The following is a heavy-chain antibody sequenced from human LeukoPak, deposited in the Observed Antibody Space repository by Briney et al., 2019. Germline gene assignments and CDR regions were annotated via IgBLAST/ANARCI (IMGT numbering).Heavy chain of an antibody. J-gene: IGHJ2*01. CDR3: ARKVVTPPSYWYFDL. V-gene: IGHV4-30-4*01. D-gene: IGHD4-23*01. CDR2: IYYSGST. CDR1: GGSISSGDYY. Sequence: SETLSLTCTVSGGSISSGDYYWSWIRQPPGKGLEWIGYIYYSGSTYYNPSLKSRVTISVDTSKNQFSLKLSSVTAADTAVYYCARKVVTPPSYWYFDLWGRGTLVTVSS.